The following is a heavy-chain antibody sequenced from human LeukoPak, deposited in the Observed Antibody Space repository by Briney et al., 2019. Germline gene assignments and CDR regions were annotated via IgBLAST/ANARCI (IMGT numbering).Heavy chain of an antibody. CDR3: ARGGALDYYGSGSYTSV. V-gene: IGHV1-8*01. CDR1: GYTFTSYD. Sequence: ASVKVSCKASGYTFTSYDINWVRQATGQGLEWMGWMNPNSGNTGYAQKFQGRVTMTRNTSISTAYMELSSLRSEDTAVYYCARGGALDYYGSGSYTSVWGQGTMVTVSS. D-gene: IGHD3-10*01. J-gene: IGHJ3*01. CDR2: MNPNSGNT.